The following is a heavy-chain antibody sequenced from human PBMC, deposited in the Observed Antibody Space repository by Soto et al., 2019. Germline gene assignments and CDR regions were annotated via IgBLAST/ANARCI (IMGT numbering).Heavy chain of an antibody. CDR1: GYTFTSYG. Sequence: QVQLVQSGAEVKKPGASVKVSCKASGYTFTSYGISWVRQASGQGLEWMVWISAYNGNTNYAQKLQGRVTMTTDTSTSRAYMELRSLRSDDTAGYYCARARYEWELLHGRDVWGQGTTVTVSS. V-gene: IGHV1-18*01. D-gene: IGHD1-26*01. CDR3: ARARYEWELLHGRDV. J-gene: IGHJ6*02. CDR2: ISAYNGNT.